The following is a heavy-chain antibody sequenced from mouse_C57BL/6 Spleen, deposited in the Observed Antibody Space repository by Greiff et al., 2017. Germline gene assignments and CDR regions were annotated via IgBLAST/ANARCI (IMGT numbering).Heavy chain of an antibody. V-gene: IGHV1-61*01. D-gene: IGHD2-4*01. CDR1: GYTFTSYW. Sequence: QVQLQQPGAELVRPGSSVKLSCKASGYTFTSYWMDWVKQMPGQGLEWIGNIYPSDSETHYNQKFKDKATLTVDKSSSTAYMQLSSLTSEDSAVYYCARRGGYDYFYAMDYWGQGTSVTVSS. CDR2: IYPSDSET. CDR3: ARRGGYDYFYAMDY. J-gene: IGHJ4*01.